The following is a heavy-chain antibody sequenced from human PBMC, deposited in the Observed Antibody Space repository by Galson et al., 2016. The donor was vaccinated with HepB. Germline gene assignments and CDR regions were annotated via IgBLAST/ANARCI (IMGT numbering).Heavy chain of an antibody. CDR3: TRGENYYYNGMDV. CDR2: IHNVGDT. V-gene: IGHV3-13*01. D-gene: IGHD1-26*01. Sequence: SLRLSCAASGFTLKKNDMHWVRQAPGKGLQWVSTIHNVGDTFYASSMKGRITISRDIVENTMSLQIKNLKAGDTAVYYCTRGENYYYNGMDVWGQGTAVTVS. CDR1: GFTLKKND. J-gene: IGHJ6*02.